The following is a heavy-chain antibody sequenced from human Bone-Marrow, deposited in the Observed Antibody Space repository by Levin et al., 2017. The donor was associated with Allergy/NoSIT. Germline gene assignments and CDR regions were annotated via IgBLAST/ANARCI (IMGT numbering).Heavy chain of an antibody. Sequence: KPSETLSLTCAVYGGSFSGYYWSWIRQPPGKGLEWIGEINHSGSTNYNPSLKSRVTISVDTSKNQFSLKLSSVTAADTAVYYCATDIAAAGKSAFDIWGQGTMVTVSS. CDR3: ATDIAAAGKSAFDI. D-gene: IGHD6-13*01. CDR2: INHSGST. V-gene: IGHV4-34*01. J-gene: IGHJ3*02. CDR1: GGSFSGYY.